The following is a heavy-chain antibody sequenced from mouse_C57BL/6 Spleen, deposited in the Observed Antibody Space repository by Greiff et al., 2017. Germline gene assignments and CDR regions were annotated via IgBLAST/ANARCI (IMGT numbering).Heavy chain of an antibody. J-gene: IGHJ2*01. Sequence: QVQLQQPGAELVMPGASVKLSCKASGYTFTSYWMHWVKQRPGQGLEWIGEIDPSDSYTNYNQKFKGKSTLTVDKSSSTAYMQLSSLTSEDSAVYYWARWDTTVVFDYWGQGTTLTVSS. CDR2: IDPSDSYT. CDR3: ARWDTTVVFDY. V-gene: IGHV1-69*01. D-gene: IGHD1-1*01. CDR1: GYTFTSYW.